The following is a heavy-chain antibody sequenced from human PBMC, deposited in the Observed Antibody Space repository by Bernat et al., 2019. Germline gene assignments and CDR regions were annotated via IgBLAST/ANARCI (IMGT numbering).Heavy chain of an antibody. CDR2: IWYDGSNK. V-gene: IGHV3-33*01. D-gene: IGHD6-6*01. Sequence: VQLLESGGGVVQPGRSLRLSCAASGFTFSSYGMHWVRQAPGKGLEWVAVIWYDGSNKYYADSVKGRFTISRDNSKNTLYLQMNSLRAEDTAVYYCARDRRKYPGAFDIWGQGTMVTVSS. CDR3: ARDRRKYPGAFDI. CDR1: GFTFSSYG. J-gene: IGHJ3*02.